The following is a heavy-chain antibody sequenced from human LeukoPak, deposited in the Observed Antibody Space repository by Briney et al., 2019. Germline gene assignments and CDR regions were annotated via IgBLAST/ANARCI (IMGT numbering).Heavy chain of an antibody. CDR2: ISSSGSTI. D-gene: IGHD5-18*01. Sequence: PGRCVRLSCAASGFTFSDYYMSCIRQAAGKWLEWVSYISSSGSTIYYADSVKGRFPISRDNAKNSLYLQMNSLRAEDTAVYYCARPTQLWLSYWGQGTLVTVSS. V-gene: IGHV3-11*01. CDR1: GFTFSDYY. J-gene: IGHJ4*02. CDR3: ARPTQLWLSY.